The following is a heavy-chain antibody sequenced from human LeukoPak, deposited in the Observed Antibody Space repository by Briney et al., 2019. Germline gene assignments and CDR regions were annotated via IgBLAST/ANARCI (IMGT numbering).Heavy chain of an antibody. CDR3: ASGDCLNGVCSHFDY. CDR1: GFTFNIYS. Sequence: PGGSLRLSCAASGFTFNIYSMHWVRQAPGKGLEWVAIISYDGSKKYYGDSVKGRFTISRDNSKNTLYLQMNSLRPEDTAVYYCASGDCLNGVCSHFDYWGQGTLVTVSS. J-gene: IGHJ4*02. V-gene: IGHV3-30-3*01. D-gene: IGHD2-8*01. CDR2: ISYDGSKK.